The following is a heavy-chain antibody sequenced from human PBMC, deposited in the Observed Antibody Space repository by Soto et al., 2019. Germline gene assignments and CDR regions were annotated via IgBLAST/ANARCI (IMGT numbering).Heavy chain of an antibody. Sequence: GGSLRLSCAASGFTFSSYAMSWVRQAPGKGLEWVSAISGSGGSTYYADSVKGRFTISRDNSKNTLYLQMNSLRAEDTAVYYFATGGGYSYGYYFDYWGQGTLVTVSS. D-gene: IGHD5-18*01. CDR1: GFTFSSYA. J-gene: IGHJ4*02. CDR3: ATGGGYSYGYYFDY. V-gene: IGHV3-23*01. CDR2: ISGSGGST.